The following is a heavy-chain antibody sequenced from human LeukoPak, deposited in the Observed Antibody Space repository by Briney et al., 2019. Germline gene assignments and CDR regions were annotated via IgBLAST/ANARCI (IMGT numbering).Heavy chain of an antibody. CDR2: ISWNSGSI. D-gene: IGHD4-17*01. J-gene: IGHJ4*02. CDR3: AKGTDDYGDYRIDY. Sequence: PGWSLRLSCAASGFTFDDYAMHWVRQAPGKGLEWVSGISWNSGSIGYADSVKGRFTISRDNAKNSLYLQMNSLRAEDTALYYCAKGTDDYGDYRIDYWGQGTLVTVSS. V-gene: IGHV3-9*01. CDR1: GFTFDDYA.